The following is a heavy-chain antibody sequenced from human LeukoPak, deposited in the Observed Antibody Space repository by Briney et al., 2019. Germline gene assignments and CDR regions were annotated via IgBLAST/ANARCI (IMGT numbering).Heavy chain of an antibody. CDR2: ISVSGSRA. Sequence: GGSLRLSCAASGFTFSNYAMSWVRQAPGKGLEWVSVISVSGSRAYYADFVKGRFTVSRDNSKNTVLLQMNSLRVADTAVYYCTKDHDGMHAWGQGTAVTVSS. J-gene: IGHJ6*02. V-gene: IGHV3-23*01. CDR3: TKDHDGMHA. CDR1: GFTFSNYA.